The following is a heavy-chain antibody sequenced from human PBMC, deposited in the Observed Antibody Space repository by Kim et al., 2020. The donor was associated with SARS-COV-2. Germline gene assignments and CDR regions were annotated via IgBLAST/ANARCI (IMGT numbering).Heavy chain of an antibody. J-gene: IGHJ6*02. V-gene: IGHV1-69*01. CDR3: ASSPDYYYYGMDV. Sequence: YAQKFQGRVTITADESTSTAYMELSSLRSEDTAVYYCASSPDYYYYGMDVWGQGTTVTVSS.